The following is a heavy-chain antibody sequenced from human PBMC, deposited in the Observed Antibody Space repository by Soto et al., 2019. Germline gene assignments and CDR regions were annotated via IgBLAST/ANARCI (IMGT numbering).Heavy chain of an antibody. Sequence: SVKVSCKASGGTFSSYAISWVRQAPGQGLEWMGGIIPIFGTANYAQKFQGRVTITADESTSTAYMELSSLRSEDTAVYYCATDFLYYGSGSYRGAFDIWGQGTMVTVSS. CDR1: GGTFSSYA. D-gene: IGHD3-10*01. CDR2: IIPIFGTA. V-gene: IGHV1-69*13. CDR3: ATDFLYYGSGSYRGAFDI. J-gene: IGHJ3*02.